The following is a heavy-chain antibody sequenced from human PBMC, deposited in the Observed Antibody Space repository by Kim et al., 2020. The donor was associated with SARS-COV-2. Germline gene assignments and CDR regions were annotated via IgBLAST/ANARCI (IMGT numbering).Heavy chain of an antibody. V-gene: IGHV4-39*07. CDR3: ARHLTYWYVDL. J-gene: IGHJ2*01. Sequence: TYDDPSLKSRVTISGDTSKNQVSLKLSSVTAADTAVYYCARHLTYWYVDLWGRGTLVTVSS. CDR2: T.